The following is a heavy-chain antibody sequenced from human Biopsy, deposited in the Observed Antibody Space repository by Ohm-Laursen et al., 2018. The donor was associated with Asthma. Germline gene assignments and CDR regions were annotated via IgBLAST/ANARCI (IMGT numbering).Heavy chain of an antibody. J-gene: IGHJ4*02. CDR1: GYTFSDSW. CDR3: ARQGLFH. V-gene: IGHV5-51*01. Sequence: ESLRISCKASGYTFSDSWIGWVRQMPGKGLGWMGIIFAANSETKYSPSFQGQVTISADMSISTAFLQWSSLKASDTAMYYCARQGLFHWGQGTLVTVSS. CDR2: IFAANSET.